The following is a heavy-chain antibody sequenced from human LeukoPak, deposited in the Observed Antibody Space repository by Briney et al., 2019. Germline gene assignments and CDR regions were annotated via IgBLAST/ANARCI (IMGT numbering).Heavy chain of an antibody. J-gene: IGHJ4*02. CDR1: GYTFTSYA. D-gene: IGHD3-10*01. V-gene: IGHV1-69*04. CDR2: IIPILGIA. Sequence: SVKVSCKASGYTFTSYAISWVRQAPGQGLEWMGRIIPILGIANYAQKFQGRVTITADKSTSTAYMELSSLRSEDTAVYYCARDRGVRGVITAYWGQGTLVTVSS. CDR3: ARDRGVRGVITAY.